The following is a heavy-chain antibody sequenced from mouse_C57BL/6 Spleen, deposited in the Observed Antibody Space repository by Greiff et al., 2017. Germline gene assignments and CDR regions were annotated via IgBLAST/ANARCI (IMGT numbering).Heavy chain of an antibody. CDR2: IHPRDGST. CDR3: ARSLDSSGPGDY. V-gene: IGHV1-85*01. Sequence: QVQLQQSGPELVKPGASVKLSCKASGYTFTSYDINWVKQRPGQGLEWIGWIHPRDGSTKYNEKFKGKATLTVDTSSSTAYMELHSLTSEDSAVYFCARSLDSSGPGDYWGQGTTLTVSS. J-gene: IGHJ2*01. D-gene: IGHD3-2*02. CDR1: GYTFTSYD.